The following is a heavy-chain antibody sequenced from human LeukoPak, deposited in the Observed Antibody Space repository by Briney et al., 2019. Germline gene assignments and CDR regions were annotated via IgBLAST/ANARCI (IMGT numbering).Heavy chain of an antibody. CDR2: IYYSGNT. V-gene: IGHV4-61*01. CDR3: ARDPGETTVTKGSWFDG. CDR1: GGSVSSGSYY. Sequence: KPSELLSLTCTVSGGSVSSGSYYWNWIRQPPGKGLEWIGYIYYSGNTNYNPSLKSRVTISVDTSKNQFSLKLSSVTAADTAVYYCARDPGETTVTKGSWFDGRGQMTTVTVSS. D-gene: IGHD4-17*01. J-gene: IGHJ6*02.